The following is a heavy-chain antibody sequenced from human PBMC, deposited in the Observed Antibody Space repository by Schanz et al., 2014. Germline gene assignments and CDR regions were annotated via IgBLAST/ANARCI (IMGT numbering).Heavy chain of an antibody. CDR3: VKEGTVVSGSPRDY. J-gene: IGHJ4*02. CDR1: GFSFSRCG. V-gene: IGHV3-30*02. D-gene: IGHD3-10*01. CDR2: IRFDGRYY. Sequence: VQLVESGGGVVLPGGSLRLSCAASGFSFSRCGMHWVRQAPGKGLEWVAFIRFDGRYYYYADSVKGRFTISRDNSKNTLDLQMSSLRADDTAVYYCVKEGTVVSGSPRDYWGQGALVTVSS.